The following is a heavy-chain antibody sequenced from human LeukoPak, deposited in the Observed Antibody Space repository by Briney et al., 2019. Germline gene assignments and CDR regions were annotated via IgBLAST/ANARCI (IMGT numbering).Heavy chain of an antibody. D-gene: IGHD1-26*01. CDR2: ISSSSSYI. CDR3: ARENSGSFDY. J-gene: IGHJ4*02. CDR1: GFTFSSYS. Sequence: GGSLRLSCAASGFTFSSYSMNWVRRAPGKGLEWVSSISSSSSYIYYADSVKGRFTISRDNAKSSLYLQMNSLRAEDTAVYYCARENSGSFDYWGQGTLVTVSS. V-gene: IGHV3-21*01.